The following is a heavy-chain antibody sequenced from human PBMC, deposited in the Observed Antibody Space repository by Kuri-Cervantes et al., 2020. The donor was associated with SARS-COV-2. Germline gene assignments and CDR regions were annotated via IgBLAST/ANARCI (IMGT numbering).Heavy chain of an antibody. V-gene: IGHV3-48*04. Sequence: GESLKISCAASGFTFSSYSMNWVRQAPGKGLEWVSSISSSGSTIYYADSVKGRFTISRDNAKNSLYLQMNSLRAEDTAVYYCARGSRVSLWFGPGAVDIWGQGTMVTVSS. CDR1: GFTFSSYS. J-gene: IGHJ3*02. CDR2: ISSSGSTI. D-gene: IGHD3-10*01. CDR3: ARGSRVSLWFGPGAVDI.